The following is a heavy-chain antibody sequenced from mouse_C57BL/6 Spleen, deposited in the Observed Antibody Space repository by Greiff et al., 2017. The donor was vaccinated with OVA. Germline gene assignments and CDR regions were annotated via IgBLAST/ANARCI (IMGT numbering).Heavy chain of an antibody. D-gene: IGHD1-1*01. CDR1: GYSITSGYY. CDR2: ISYDGSN. J-gene: IGHJ1*03. CDR3: ARDGVITTVVATNFDV. V-gene: IGHV3-6*01. Sequence: ESGPGLVKPSQSLSLTCSVTGYSITSGYYWNWIRQFPGNKLEWMGYISYDGSNNYNPSLKNRISITRDTSKNQFFLKLNSVTTEDTATYYCARDGVITTVVATNFDVWGTGTTVTDSS.